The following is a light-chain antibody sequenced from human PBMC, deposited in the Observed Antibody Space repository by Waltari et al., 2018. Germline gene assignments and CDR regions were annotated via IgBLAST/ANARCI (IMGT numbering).Light chain of an antibody. CDR1: QSVGSY. CDR3: QQRSNWTPHT. J-gene: IGKJ2*01. Sequence: EIVLTQSPATLSLSPGDTATLSCRASQSVGSYLAWYQQKPGQPPRLLIYDASNRATGVPARFRGSGSGTEFTLTISSPEAEDFAVYYCQQRSNWTPHTFGQGARLEIK. V-gene: IGKV3-11*01. CDR2: DAS.